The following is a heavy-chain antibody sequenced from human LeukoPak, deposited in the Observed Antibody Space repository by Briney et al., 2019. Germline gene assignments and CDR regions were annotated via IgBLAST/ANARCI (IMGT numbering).Heavy chain of an antibody. CDR2: INWNGGST. CDR1: GFTFDDYG. CDR3: ARSQLKYSDYTGYFDY. D-gene: IGHD5-12*01. Sequence: GGSLRLSCAASGFTFDDYGMSWVRQAPGKGLEWVSGINWNGGSTGYADSVKGRFTISGDNAKNSLYLQMNSLRAEDTAVYYCARSQLKYSDYTGYFDYWGQGTLVAVSS. J-gene: IGHJ4*02. V-gene: IGHV3-20*04.